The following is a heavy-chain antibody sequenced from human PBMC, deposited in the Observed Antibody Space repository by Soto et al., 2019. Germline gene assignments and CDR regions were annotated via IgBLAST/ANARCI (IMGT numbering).Heavy chain of an antibody. CDR3: ATEPAEALWFGELSIV. CDR1: GYTLTELS. J-gene: IGHJ4*02. V-gene: IGHV1-24*01. CDR2: FDPEDGET. Sequence: QVQLVQSGAEVKKPGASVKVSCKVSGYTLTELSMHWVRQAPGKGLEWMGGFDPEDGETIYAQKFQGRVTMTEDTSTDTADMELSSLRSEDTAVYYCATEPAEALWFGELSIVWGQGTLVTVSS. D-gene: IGHD3-10*01.